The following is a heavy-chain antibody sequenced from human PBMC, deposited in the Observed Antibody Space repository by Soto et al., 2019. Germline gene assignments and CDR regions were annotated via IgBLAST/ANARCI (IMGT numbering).Heavy chain of an antibody. CDR3: VRGVMAANCFDS. CDR1: GFTFNSYW. V-gene: IGHV3-74*01. J-gene: IGHJ4*02. CDR2: INNDGSTT. D-gene: IGHD3-16*01. Sequence: EVQLAESGGGLVQPGGSLRLSCAASGFTFNSYWMHWVRQVPGKGLVWVSRINNDGSTTNYADSAKGRFTISRDNARNTAYLQMNSLRADDTAVYYCVRGVMAANCFDSWGQGTLVTVSS.